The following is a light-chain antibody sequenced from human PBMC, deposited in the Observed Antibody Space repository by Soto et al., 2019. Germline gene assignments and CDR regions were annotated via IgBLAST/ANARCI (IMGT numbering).Light chain of an antibody. CDR1: QRVSSTY. V-gene: IGKV3-20*01. CDR3: QQYGGSPKT. CDR2: GAS. J-gene: IGKJ2*01. Sequence: EIVLTQSPGTLSLSPGQRATLSCRASQRVSSTYLAWYQQKPGQAPRLLIYGASNRATGIPDKFSGSGSGTDFTLTINSLEPEDFAVYYCQQYGGSPKTFGQGTTLEI.